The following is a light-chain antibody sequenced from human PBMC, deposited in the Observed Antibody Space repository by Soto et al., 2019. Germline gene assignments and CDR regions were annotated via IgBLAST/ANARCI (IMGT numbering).Light chain of an antibody. Sequence: DIVMTQSPLSLPVTPGEPASISCRSSQSLLHSNGYNYLDWYLQKPGQSPQLLIYLGSNRASRVPDRFSGSGSGKDFTLKISRVEAEDVGVYYCMQALQTPWTFGQGTKVEIK. CDR3: MQALQTPWT. CDR2: LGS. CDR1: QSLLHSNGYNY. V-gene: IGKV2-28*01. J-gene: IGKJ1*01.